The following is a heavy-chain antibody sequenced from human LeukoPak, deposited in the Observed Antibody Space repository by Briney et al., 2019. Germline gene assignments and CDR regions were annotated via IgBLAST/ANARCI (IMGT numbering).Heavy chain of an antibody. J-gene: IGHJ4*02. CDR1: GFIFSSYS. D-gene: IGHD2-2*01. CDR3: ARVWHCTRTSCYDY. V-gene: IGHV3-48*02. CDR2: ISSSSGTI. Sequence: PGGSLRLSCAASGFIFSSYSMNWVRQAPGKGLEWVSYISSSSGTIYYADSVKGRFTISRDNAKNSLYLQMNSLRDEDTAVYYCARVWHCTRTSCYDYWGQGTLVTVSS.